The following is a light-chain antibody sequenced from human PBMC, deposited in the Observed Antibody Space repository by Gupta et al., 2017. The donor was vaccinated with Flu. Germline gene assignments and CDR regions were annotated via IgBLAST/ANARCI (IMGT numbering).Light chain of an antibody. CDR1: KLGDKH. CDR2: QDK. J-gene: IGLJ2*01. Sequence: YDLTQSPSVSVSPGQTATISCSASKLGDKHVSWYQQRPGQSPALVIYQDKKRPSGIPERFSGSNSGNTATLTISGTQAMDEAGYYCQAWDKNTVVFGGGTKLTVL. V-gene: IGLV3-1*01. CDR3: QAWDKNTVV.